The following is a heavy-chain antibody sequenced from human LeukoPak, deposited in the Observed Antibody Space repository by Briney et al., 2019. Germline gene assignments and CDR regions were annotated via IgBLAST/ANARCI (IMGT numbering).Heavy chain of an antibody. J-gene: IGHJ4*02. V-gene: IGHV3-48*04. Sequence: GGSLRLSCAASGFTFSSYSMNWVRQAPGKGLEWVSYISSSSSTIYYADSVKGRFTISRDNAKNSLYLQMNSLRAEDTAVYYCARGMGSSWTGEDYWGQGTLVTVSS. D-gene: IGHD6-13*01. CDR3: ARGMGSSWTGEDY. CDR2: ISSSSSTI. CDR1: GFTFSSYS.